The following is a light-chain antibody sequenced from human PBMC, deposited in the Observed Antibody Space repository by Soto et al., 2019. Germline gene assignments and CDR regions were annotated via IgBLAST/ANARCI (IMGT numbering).Light chain of an antibody. Sequence: QSVLTQPPSVSGAPGQRVTISCTGSGSNIGAGYDVRWYQQLPGTAPKLLIYGNSNRPSGVPDRFSGSKSGTSASLAITGLQAEDEADYYCQSYDSSLSSYVFGTGTKVTVL. CDR3: QSYDSSLSSYV. CDR2: GNS. V-gene: IGLV1-40*01. J-gene: IGLJ1*01. CDR1: GSNIGAGYD.